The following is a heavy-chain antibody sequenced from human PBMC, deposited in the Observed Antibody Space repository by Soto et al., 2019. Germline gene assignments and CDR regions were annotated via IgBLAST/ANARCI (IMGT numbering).Heavy chain of an antibody. CDR1: GDTVSSDSGA. V-gene: IGHV6-1*01. D-gene: IGHD3-22*01. Sequence: SQTLSLTCAISGDTVSSDSGAWNWLRQSPSRGLEWLGRTYYRSRWYNDYATFVKSRIIIKPDTSKNQFSLQLSSVTPEDTAAYYCVRAPYYYDDGGYYPTNPYYYHGMDVWGQGTTVTVSS. J-gene: IGHJ6*02. CDR3: VRAPYYYDDGGYYPTNPYYYHGMDV. CDR2: TYYRSRWYN.